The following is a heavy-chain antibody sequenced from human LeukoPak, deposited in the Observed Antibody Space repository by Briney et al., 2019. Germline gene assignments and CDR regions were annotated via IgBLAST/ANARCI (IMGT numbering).Heavy chain of an antibody. D-gene: IGHD2/OR15-2a*01. CDR3: ARDFYDGFALDY. J-gene: IGHJ4*02. Sequence: GGSLRLSCAASRFTFSTYSMNWVRQAPGKGLEWVSAISGSGGSTYYADSVKGRFTISRDNSKNTLYLQMDNLRAEDTGVYYCARDFYDGFALDYWGQGTLVTVSS. CDR2: ISGSGGST. V-gene: IGHV3-23*01. CDR1: RFTFSTYS.